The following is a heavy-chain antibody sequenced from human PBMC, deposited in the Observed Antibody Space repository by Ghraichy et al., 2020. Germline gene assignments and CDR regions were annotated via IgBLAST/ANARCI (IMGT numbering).Heavy chain of an antibody. V-gene: IGHV3-7*01. Sequence: GGSLRLSCAASGFTFSSYWMSWVRQAPGKGLEWVANIKQDGSEKYYVDSVKGRFTISRDNAKNSLYLQMNSLRAEDTAVYYCARENNRLRFLEWQTDYWGQGTLVTVSS. CDR2: IKQDGSEK. D-gene: IGHD3-3*01. J-gene: IGHJ4*02. CDR3: ARENNRLRFLEWQTDY. CDR1: GFTFSSYW.